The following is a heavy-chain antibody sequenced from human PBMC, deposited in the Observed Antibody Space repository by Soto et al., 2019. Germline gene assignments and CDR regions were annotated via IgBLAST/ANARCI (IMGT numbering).Heavy chain of an antibody. V-gene: IGHV1-3*01. CDR2: INAGNGNT. CDR1: GYTFTSYA. CDR3: ATDATRASYCSGGSCHFDY. D-gene: IGHD2-15*01. J-gene: IGHJ4*02. Sequence: ASVKVSCKASGYTFTSYAMHWVRQAPGQRLEWMGWINAGNGNTKYAQKFQGRVTMTEDTSTDTAYMELSSLRSEDTAVYYCATDATRASYCSGGSCHFDYWGQGTLVTVSS.